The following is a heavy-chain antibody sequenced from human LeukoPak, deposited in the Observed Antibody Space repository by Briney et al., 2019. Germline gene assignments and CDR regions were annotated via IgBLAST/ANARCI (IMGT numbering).Heavy chain of an antibody. CDR1: GGSISSSSYY. V-gene: IGHV4-39*01. CDR2: ISYSGST. D-gene: IGHD1-14*01. Sequence: SETLSLTCTVSGGSISSSSYYWGWIRQPPGKGLEWIGTISYSGSTYYNPSHKSRVTISVDTSKNQFSLKLSSVTAADTAVYYCARTLTTGYYHYGMDVWGQGTTVTVSS. CDR3: ARTLTTGYYHYGMDV. J-gene: IGHJ6*02.